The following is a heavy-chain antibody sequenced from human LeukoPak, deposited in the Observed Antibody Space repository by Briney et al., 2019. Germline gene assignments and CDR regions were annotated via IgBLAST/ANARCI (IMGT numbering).Heavy chain of an antibody. CDR2: ISGSGGST. D-gene: IGHD3-10*01. V-gene: IGHV3-23*01. Sequence: PGGSLRFSCAASGFTFSSYAMSWVRQAPGKGLEWVSGISGSGGSTFYADSVKGRFTISRDNSKNTLYLQMNSLRAEDTAVYYCASGGSGSALYYWGQGTLVTVSS. CDR3: ASGGSGSALYY. CDR1: GFTFSSYA. J-gene: IGHJ4*02.